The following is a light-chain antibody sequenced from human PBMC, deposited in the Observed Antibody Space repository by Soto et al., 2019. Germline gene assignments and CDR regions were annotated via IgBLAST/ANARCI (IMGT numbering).Light chain of an antibody. J-gene: IGKJ1*01. CDR3: QQYGGSPRT. CDR2: AAS. V-gene: IGKV3-20*01. CDR1: QNVSSNL. Sequence: TVLTQSPGTLSFSPGERAPLSRRASQNVSSNLLVWYQQHPGQAPRLLIYAASSRATGIPDRFSGSGSGTDFTLTIRGLEPDDFAVYYCQQYGGSPRTFGQGTKVDIK.